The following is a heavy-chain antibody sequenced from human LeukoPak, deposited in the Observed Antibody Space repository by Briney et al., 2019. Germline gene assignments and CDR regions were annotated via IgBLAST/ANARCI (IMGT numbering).Heavy chain of an antibody. D-gene: IGHD6-19*01. J-gene: IGHJ4*02. CDR1: GFTSSSYW. CDR3: ARDRGSSGWYEFDY. V-gene: IGHV3-7*01. CDR2: IKQDGSEK. Sequence: GGSLRISCAVSGFTSSSYWMSWVRQAPGKGLEWVANIKQDGSEKYYVDSVKGRFTISRDNAKNSLYLQMNSLRAEDTAVYYCARDRGSSGWYEFDYWGQGTLVTVSS.